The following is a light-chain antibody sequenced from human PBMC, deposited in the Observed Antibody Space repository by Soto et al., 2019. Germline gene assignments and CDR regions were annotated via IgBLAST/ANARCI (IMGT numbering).Light chain of an antibody. V-gene: IGLV2-14*01. Sequence: QSALTQPASVSGSPGQSITISCTGTSSDVGGYNYVSWYQQHPGKAPKLMIYDVSNRHSGVSNRFSGSKSDNTASLTLSELQGDDEAEYYCSSYTSSSTVVFGGGTKLTVL. CDR3: SSYTSSSTVV. CDR1: SSDVGGYNY. CDR2: DVS. J-gene: IGLJ2*01.